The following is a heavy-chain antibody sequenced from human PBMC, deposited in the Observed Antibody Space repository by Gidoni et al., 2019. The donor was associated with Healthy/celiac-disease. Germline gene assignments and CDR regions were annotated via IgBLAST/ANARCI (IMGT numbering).Heavy chain of an antibody. CDR2: ISGSGGST. CDR3: ASRIMITFGGVIAPDAFDI. D-gene: IGHD3-16*02. Sequence: EVQLLESGGGLVQPGGSLRLYCAASGFLCSSYAMSWVRQAPGKGLEWVSAISGSGGSTYYADSVKCRFTISRDNSKNTLYLQMNSLRAEDTAVYYCASRIMITFGGVIAPDAFDIWGQGTMVTVSS. V-gene: IGHV3-23*01. CDR1: GFLCSSYA. J-gene: IGHJ3*02.